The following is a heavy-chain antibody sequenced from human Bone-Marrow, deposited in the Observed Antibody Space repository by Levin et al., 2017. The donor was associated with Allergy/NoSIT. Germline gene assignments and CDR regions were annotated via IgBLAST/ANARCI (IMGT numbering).Heavy chain of an antibody. CDR1: GYTFTSFG. CDR3: AIDHSPFTLVQGISGYYYYLDV. CDR2: ISVYNGDT. J-gene: IGHJ6*03. D-gene: IGHD3-10*01. Sequence: ASVKVSCRASGYTFTSFGISWVRQAPGQGLEWMGGISVYNGDTKFAENFQGRVTMTTDTSMTTAYMELRSLRSDDTAIYYCAIDHSPFTLVQGISGYYYYLDVWGKGTTVTVSS. V-gene: IGHV1-18*01.